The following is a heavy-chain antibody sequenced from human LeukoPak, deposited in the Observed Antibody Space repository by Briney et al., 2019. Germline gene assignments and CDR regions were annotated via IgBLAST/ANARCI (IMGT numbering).Heavy chain of an antibody. J-gene: IGHJ4*02. V-gene: IGHV1-46*01. CDR1: GYTFTSYY. CDR3: ARDRGISIAALPGDY. CDR2: INPSGGST. Sequence: GASVKVSCKASGYTFTSYYMHWVRQAPGQGLEWMGIINPSGGSTSYAQKFQGRVTMTRDTSTSTVYMELSSLRSEDTAVYYCARDRGISIAALPGDYWGQGTLVTVSS. D-gene: IGHD6-6*01.